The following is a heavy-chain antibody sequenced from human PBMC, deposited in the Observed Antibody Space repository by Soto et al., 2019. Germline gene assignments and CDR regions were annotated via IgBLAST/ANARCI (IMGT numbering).Heavy chain of an antibody. CDR2: MNPNSGNT. CDR3: SSSTSWYHDAFDI. D-gene: IGHD2-2*01. Sequence: ASVKVSCKASGYTFTSYDINWVRQATGQGLEWMGWMNPNSGNTGYAQKFKGRVTMTRNTSISTAYMELSSLRSEDTAVYYCSSSTSWYHDAFDIWGQGTMVTVSS. V-gene: IGHV1-8*01. CDR1: GYTFTSYD. J-gene: IGHJ3*02.